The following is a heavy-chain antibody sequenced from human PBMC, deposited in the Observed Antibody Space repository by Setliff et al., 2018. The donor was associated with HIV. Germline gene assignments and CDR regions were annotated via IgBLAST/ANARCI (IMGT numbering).Heavy chain of an antibody. J-gene: IGHJ3*01. CDR2: IGPYNGRT. V-gene: IGHV1-18*01. CDR1: GYMFIAYG. D-gene: IGHD3-16*01. Sequence: ASVKVSCKTSGYMFIAYGMGWVRRAPGQGLEWMGWIGPYNGRTEYAQEFQGRVSLTIDTSASTAYMELRSLRSDDTAVYYCARDDGGYNYAGAFDVWGQGTMVTVSS. CDR3: ARDDGGYNYAGAFDV.